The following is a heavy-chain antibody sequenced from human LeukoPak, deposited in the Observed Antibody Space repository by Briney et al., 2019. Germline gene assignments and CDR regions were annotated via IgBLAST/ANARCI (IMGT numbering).Heavy chain of an antibody. V-gene: IGHV4-39*07. CDR2: IYYSGST. J-gene: IGHJ5*02. CDR1: GGSISSNSYY. D-gene: IGHD3-16*02. CDR3: ARDMGDYVWGSYRWSREYWFDP. Sequence: KPSETLSLTCIVSGGSISSNSYYWGWIRQPPGKGLEWIGSIYYSGSTYYNPSLKSRVTISVDTSKNQFSLKLSSVTAADTAVYYCARDMGDYVWGSYRWSREYWFDPWGQGTLVTVSS.